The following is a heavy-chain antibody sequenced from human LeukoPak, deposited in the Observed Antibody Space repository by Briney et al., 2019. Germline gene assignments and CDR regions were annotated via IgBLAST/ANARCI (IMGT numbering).Heavy chain of an antibody. Sequence: SVKVSCKASGGTFSSYAISWVRQAPGQGLEWMGRIIPIFGTANYAQKFQGRVTITTDESTSTAYMELSSLRSEDTAVYYCARGGPFPSGSSSREYYLDYWGQGTLVTVSS. CDR2: IIPIFGTA. CDR1: GGTFSSYA. V-gene: IGHV1-69*05. D-gene: IGHD6-6*01. J-gene: IGHJ4*02. CDR3: ARGGPFPSGSSSREYYLDY.